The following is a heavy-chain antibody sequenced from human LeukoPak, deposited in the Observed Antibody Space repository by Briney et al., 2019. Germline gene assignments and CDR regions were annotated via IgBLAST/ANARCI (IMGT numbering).Heavy chain of an antibody. J-gene: IGHJ6*02. CDR1: GFAFSNYD. CDR3: ARGVSRGYLRPLDG. V-gene: IGHV3-33*01. D-gene: IGHD5-18*01. Sequence: PGRSLRLSCAASGFAFSNYDMHWVRRAPDKGLEWVAVICYDGSNKYYADSVKGRFTIYRDISKNTLNLQMNSLRVEDTPVYYCARGVSRGYLRPLDGLGQGTTVTVCS. CDR2: ICYDGSNK.